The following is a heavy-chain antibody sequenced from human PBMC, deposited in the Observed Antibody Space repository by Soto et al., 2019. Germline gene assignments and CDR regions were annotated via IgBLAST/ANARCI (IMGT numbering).Heavy chain of an antibody. CDR2: ISAYNGNT. V-gene: IGHV1-18*01. CDR3: ARSVGGYDAPDAFDI. J-gene: IGHJ3*02. D-gene: IGHD5-12*01. Sequence: ASVKVSCKASGYTFTSYGISWVRQAPGQGLEWMGWISAYNGNTNYAQKLQGRVTMTTDTSTSTAYMELRSLRSDDTAVYYCARSVGGYDAPDAFDIWGQGTMVTVSS. CDR1: GYTFTSYG.